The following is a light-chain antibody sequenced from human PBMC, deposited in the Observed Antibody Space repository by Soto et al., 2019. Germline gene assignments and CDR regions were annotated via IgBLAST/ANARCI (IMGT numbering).Light chain of an antibody. Sequence: EIVLIQLAGTPSLSPGERATLSCRASQSVSSSYLAWYQQKPGQAPRLLIYGASSRATGIPDRFSGSGSGTDFTLTISRLEPEDFAVYYCQQYGSSPPLTFGGGTKVDIK. CDR3: QQYGSSPPLT. CDR1: QSVSSSY. J-gene: IGKJ4*01. CDR2: GAS. V-gene: IGKV3-20*01.